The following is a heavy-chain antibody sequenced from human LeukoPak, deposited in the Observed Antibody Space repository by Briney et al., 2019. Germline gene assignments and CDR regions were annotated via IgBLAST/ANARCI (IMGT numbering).Heavy chain of an antibody. CDR1: GFTFSSYG. J-gene: IGHJ4*02. D-gene: IGHD6-19*01. CDR2: ISYDGSSK. CDR3: AKEGSVPGTRWGLDY. Sequence: GRSLRLSCAASGFTFSSYGMHWVRQAPGKGLEWVAVISYDGSSKSYADSVKGRFTISRDNSKNTLYLQMNSLRAEDTAVYYCAKEGSVPGTRWGLDYWGQGTLVTVSS. V-gene: IGHV3-30*18.